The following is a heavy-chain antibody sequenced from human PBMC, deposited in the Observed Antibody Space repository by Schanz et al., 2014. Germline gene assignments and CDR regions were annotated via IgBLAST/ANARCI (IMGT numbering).Heavy chain of an antibody. V-gene: IGHV4-61*02. CDR3: ARDTTWRLDL. Sequence: QVQLQESGPGLLKPSQTLSLTCTVSGGSIRSGTYYWSWIRQPGGKALEWVARVFPNGITNYNPSLKSRVPMSLDTSKNQFSLTLAFLTAADTAVYYCARDTTWRLDLWGRGTLVTVSS. J-gene: IGHJ2*01. CDR2: VFPNGIT. CDR1: GGSIRSGTYY. D-gene: IGHD1-1*01.